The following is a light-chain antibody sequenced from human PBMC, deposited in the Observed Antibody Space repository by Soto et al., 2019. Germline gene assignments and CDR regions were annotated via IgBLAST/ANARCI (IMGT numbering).Light chain of an antibody. CDR2: TNN. CDR3: ATWDNSLNGYG. Sequence: QSVLSQPPSVSGTPAQRVTISCSGSSSNIGSDAVNWYQQLPGTAPKLLIYTNNQRPSGVPDRFSGSKSGTSASLAISGRQSEGEADYYCATWDNSLNGYGFGAGTKLTVL. V-gene: IGLV1-44*01. CDR1: SSNIGSDA. J-gene: IGLJ1*01.